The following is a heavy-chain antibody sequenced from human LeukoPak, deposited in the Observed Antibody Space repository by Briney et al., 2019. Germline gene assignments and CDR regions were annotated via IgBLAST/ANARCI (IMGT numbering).Heavy chain of an antibody. Sequence: PSETLSLTCTVSGGSISSSSHYWVWIRQPPGKGLECIGSMFHGGGTYYNPSLKSRVTISVDTSKNQFSLKLSSVTAADTAVYYCARAFSSGYWFDPWGQGTLVTVSS. V-gene: IGHV4-39*01. CDR2: MFHGGGT. CDR3: ARAFSSGYWFDP. CDR1: GGSISSSSHY. J-gene: IGHJ5*02. D-gene: IGHD3-22*01.